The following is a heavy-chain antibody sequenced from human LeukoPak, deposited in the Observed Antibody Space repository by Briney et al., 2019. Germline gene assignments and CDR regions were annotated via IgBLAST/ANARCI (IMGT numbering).Heavy chain of an antibody. Sequence: ASVKVSCKASGYTFTGYAMHWVRQAPGQRLEWMGWINAGNGNTKYSQKFQGRVTITRDTSASTAYMELSSLRSEDTAVYYCARGTTVTTWEYYYGMDVWGQGTTVTVSS. CDR3: ARGTTVTTWEYYYGMDV. CDR2: INAGNGNT. V-gene: IGHV1-3*01. CDR1: GYTFTGYA. D-gene: IGHD4-17*01. J-gene: IGHJ6*02.